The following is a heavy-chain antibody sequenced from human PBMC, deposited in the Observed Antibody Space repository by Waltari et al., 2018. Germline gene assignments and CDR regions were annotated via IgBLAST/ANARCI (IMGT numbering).Heavy chain of an antibody. CDR1: GDSISGSRNY. V-gene: IGHV4-39*01. CDR2: IYSSGTT. CDR3: ARQLRFVDWIPRYFDS. J-gene: IGHJ4*02. Sequence: QMELPESGPRLVKPSETLSLPCNFSGDSISGSRNYWAWLRHPPGKNLQWIGSIYSSGTTYYNPSLKGRFAISVDTSRNQFSLNVNSVTAADTGIYYCARQLRFVDWIPRYFDSWGRGTLATVSS. D-gene: IGHD3-3*01.